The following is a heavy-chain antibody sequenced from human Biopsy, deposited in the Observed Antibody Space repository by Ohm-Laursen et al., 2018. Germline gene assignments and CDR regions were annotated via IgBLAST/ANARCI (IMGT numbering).Heavy chain of an antibody. D-gene: IGHD1-26*01. CDR1: GFTFDDYA. V-gene: IGHV3-9*01. CDR2: ISWNSGSI. J-gene: IGHJ6*02. CDR3: ARDRGGARYGMDV. Sequence: SLRLSCTASGFTFDDYAMHWVRQVPGKGLEWVSGISWNSGSIGYAGSVRGRFTISRDNARRFLFLQMNNLKSEDTAFYYCARDRGGARYGMDVWGRGTTVTVSS.